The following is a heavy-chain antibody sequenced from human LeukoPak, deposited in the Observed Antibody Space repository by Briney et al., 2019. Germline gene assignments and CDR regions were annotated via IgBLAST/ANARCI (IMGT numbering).Heavy chain of an antibody. V-gene: IGHV4-59*08. D-gene: IGHD4-4*01. Sequence: SETLSLTCTVSGGSISSYYRSWIRQPPGKGLEWIGYIYYSGSTNYNPSLKSRVTISVDTSKNQFSLKLSSVTAADTAVYHCARHDYSNYGYFDYWGQGTLVTVSS. CDR2: IYYSGST. J-gene: IGHJ4*02. CDR3: ARHDYSNYGYFDY. CDR1: GGSISSYY.